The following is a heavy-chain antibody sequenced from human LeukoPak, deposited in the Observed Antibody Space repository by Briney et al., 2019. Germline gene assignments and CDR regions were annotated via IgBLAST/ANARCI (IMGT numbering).Heavy chain of an antibody. CDR2: INSNGGST. Sequence: GGSLRLSCAAPGFTFSSYAMHWVRQTPGKGLEYVSGINSNGGSTHYANSVKGRFTISRDNSKHTLYLQMNSLRAEDTAVYYCARETSDTAMDYYWGQGTLVTVSS. D-gene: IGHD5-18*01. V-gene: IGHV3-64*01. CDR1: GFTFSSYA. CDR3: ARETSDTAMDYY. J-gene: IGHJ4*02.